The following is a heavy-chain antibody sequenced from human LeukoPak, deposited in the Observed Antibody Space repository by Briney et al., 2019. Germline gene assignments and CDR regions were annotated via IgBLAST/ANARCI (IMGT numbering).Heavy chain of an antibody. CDR3: ARSYNWNSEIDY. CDR1: GFTFGDYY. V-gene: IGHV3-11*01. Sequence: RGSLRLSCAASGFTFGDYYMSWIRQAPGKGLEWISFISSSGSTVYYADSVKGRFTISRDNAKNSLYLQMNSLRAEDTAVYYCARSYNWNSEIDYWGQGTLVTVSS. J-gene: IGHJ4*02. D-gene: IGHD1-7*01. CDR2: ISSSGSTV.